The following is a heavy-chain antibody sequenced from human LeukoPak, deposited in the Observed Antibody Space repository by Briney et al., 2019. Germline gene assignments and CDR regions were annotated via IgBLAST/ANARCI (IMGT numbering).Heavy chain of an antibody. J-gene: IGHJ4*02. CDR3: AREKKDIVVVPAATIDY. CDR2: IYTSGST. Sequence: PSETLSLTCTVSGGSISSGSYYWSWIRQSAGKGLEWIGRIYTSGSTNYNPSLKSRVTISVDTSKNQFSLKLSSVTAADTAVYYCAREKKDIVVVPAATIDYWGQGTLVTVSS. D-gene: IGHD2-2*01. CDR1: GGSISSGSYY. V-gene: IGHV4-61*02.